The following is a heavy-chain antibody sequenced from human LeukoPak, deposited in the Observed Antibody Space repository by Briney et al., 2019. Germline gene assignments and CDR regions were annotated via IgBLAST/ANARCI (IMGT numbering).Heavy chain of an antibody. CDR3: ARAPSEIGGYYPEYFRH. J-gene: IGHJ1*01. Sequence: GGSLRLSCAASGFTFSSYWMHWVRQAPGKGLVWVSRIKSDGSTNYADSVKGRFTISRDNAKNTVSLQMNSLRAEDAGVYYCARAPSEIGGYYPEYFRHWGQGTLVTVSS. V-gene: IGHV3-74*01. CDR1: GFTFSSYW. D-gene: IGHD3-22*01. CDR2: IKSDGST.